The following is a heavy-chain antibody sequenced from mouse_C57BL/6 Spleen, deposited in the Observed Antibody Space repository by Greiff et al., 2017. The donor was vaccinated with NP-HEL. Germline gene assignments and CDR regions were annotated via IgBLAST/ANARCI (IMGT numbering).Heavy chain of an antibody. Sequence: VQLVESGAELARPGASVKLSCKASGYTFTSYGISWVKQRTGQGLEWIGEIYPRSGNTYYNEKFKGKATLTADKSSSTAYMELRSLTSEDSAVYFCARWSDGYSYYFDYWGQGTTLTVSS. CDR3: ARWSDGYSYYFDY. V-gene: IGHV1-81*01. CDR1: GYTFTSYG. CDR2: IYPRSGNT. J-gene: IGHJ2*01. D-gene: IGHD2-3*01.